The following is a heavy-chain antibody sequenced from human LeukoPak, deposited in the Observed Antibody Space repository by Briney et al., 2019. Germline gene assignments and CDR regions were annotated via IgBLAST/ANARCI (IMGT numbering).Heavy chain of an antibody. CDR3: AKDVLYSYEMIGTY. J-gene: IGHJ4*02. Sequence: SGGSLRLSCAASGFTFSSYAMSWVRQAPGKGLEWVSAISGSGGSTYYADSVKGRFTISRDNSKNTLYLQMNSLRAEDTAVYYCAKDVLYSYEMIGTYWGQGTLVTVSS. D-gene: IGHD5-18*01. CDR2: ISGSGGST. V-gene: IGHV3-23*01. CDR1: GFTFSSYA.